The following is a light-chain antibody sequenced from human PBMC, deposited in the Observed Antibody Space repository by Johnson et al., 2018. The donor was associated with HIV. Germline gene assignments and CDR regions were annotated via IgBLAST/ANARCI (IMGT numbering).Light chain of an antibody. CDR1: SCDIGNNY. CDR3: GTWDSSLSAGV. CDR2: ENN. J-gene: IGLJ1*01. V-gene: IGLV1-51*02. Sequence: QSVLTQPPSVSAAPGQKVTISCSGSSCDIGNNYVSWYQQLPGTAPKVLIYENNKRPSGIPDRFSGSKSGASATLGITGLQTGDEADYYCGTWDSSLSAGVFGTGTTVTVL.